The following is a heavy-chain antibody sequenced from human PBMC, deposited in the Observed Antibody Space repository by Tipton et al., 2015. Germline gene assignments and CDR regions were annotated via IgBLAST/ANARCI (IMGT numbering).Heavy chain of an antibody. V-gene: IGHV3-15*01. CDR3: TTEGPDFWSGYPY. D-gene: IGHD3-3*01. J-gene: IGHJ4*02. CDR2: IKSIMDGGTT. CDR1: GFSVRGND. Sequence: SLRLSCAASGFSVRGNDMSWVRQAPGKGLEWVGRIKSIMDGGTTDYAAPVKGRFTISRDDSSNTLYLQMKSLKSEDTAVYYCTTEGPDFWSGYPYWGQGTLVTVSS.